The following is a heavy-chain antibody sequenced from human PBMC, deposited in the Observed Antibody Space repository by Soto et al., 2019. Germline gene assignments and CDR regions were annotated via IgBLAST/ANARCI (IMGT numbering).Heavy chain of an antibody. J-gene: IGHJ4*02. Sequence: QVQLVESGGGVVQPGRSLRLSCAASGFTFSSYGMHWVRQAPGKGLEWVAVIWYDGSNENYADSVKGRFTISRDNSKNALYLQMNSLRAEDTALYYCARDRRGSSWYADFDYWGQGTLVTVSS. D-gene: IGHD6-13*01. CDR2: IWYDGSNE. V-gene: IGHV3-33*01. CDR3: ARDRRGSSWYADFDY. CDR1: GFTFSSYG.